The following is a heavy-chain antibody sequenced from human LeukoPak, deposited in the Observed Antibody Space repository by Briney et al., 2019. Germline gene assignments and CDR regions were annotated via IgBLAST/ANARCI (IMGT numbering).Heavy chain of an antibody. CDR3: ARLHYGGNYGYYYYYMDV. V-gene: IGHV4-39*01. CDR1: GGSFSSYY. J-gene: IGHJ6*03. Sequence: PSETLSLTCAVYGGSFSSYYWGWLRQPPGKGLEWIGSIYYSGSTYYNPSLKSRVTISVDTSKNQFSLKLSSVTAADTAVYYCARLHYGGNYGYYYYYMDVWGKGTSVTISS. D-gene: IGHD4-23*01. CDR2: IYYSGST.